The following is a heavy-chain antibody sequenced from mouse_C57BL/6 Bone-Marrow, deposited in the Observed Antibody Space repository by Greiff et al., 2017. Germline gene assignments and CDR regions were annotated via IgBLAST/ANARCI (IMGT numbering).Heavy chain of an antibody. Sequence: EVHLVESGGGLVKPGGSLKLSCAASGFTFSDYGMHWVRQAPEKGLEWVAYISSGSSTIYYADTVKGRVTISRDNAKNTLFLQMTSLRSEDTAMYYCARRNYGSSYCYWYFDVWGTGTTVTVSS. D-gene: IGHD1-1*01. J-gene: IGHJ1*03. CDR1: GFTFSDYG. V-gene: IGHV5-17*01. CDR2: ISSGSSTI. CDR3: ARRNYGSSYCYWYFDV.